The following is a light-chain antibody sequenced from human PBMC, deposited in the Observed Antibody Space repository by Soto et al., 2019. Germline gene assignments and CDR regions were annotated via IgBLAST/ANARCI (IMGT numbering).Light chain of an antibody. CDR3: QQSYTWPET. Sequence: IQMTLSPSALSAFIGDRGPITCRASQTISSYLTWYQQKPGKAPKLLIYGASSWDTGIPARFSGSGSGTEFTLTISSLQPEDFAAYSCQQSYTWPETFGGGTKVDI. J-gene: IGKJ4*02. CDR1: QTISSY. CDR2: GAS. V-gene: IGKV1-39*01.